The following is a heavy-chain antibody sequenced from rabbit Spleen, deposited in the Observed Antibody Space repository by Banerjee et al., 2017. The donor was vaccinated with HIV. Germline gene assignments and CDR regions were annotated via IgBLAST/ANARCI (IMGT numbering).Heavy chain of an antibody. CDR3: ARDTGTSFSTYGMDL. CDR1: GFSFSSSYY. V-gene: IGHV1S40*01. D-gene: IGHD8-1*01. J-gene: IGHJ6*01. Sequence: QQLVESGGGLVKPGASLTLTCKASGFSFSSSYYMCWVRQSPGKGLECLACIYVGSSASTYYANWAKGRFTISKTSSTTVTLQMPSLTVADTATYFCARDTGTSFSTYGMDLWGPGTLVTVS. CDR2: IYVGSSAST.